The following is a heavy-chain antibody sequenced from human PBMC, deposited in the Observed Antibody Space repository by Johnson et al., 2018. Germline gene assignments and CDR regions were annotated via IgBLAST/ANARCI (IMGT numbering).Heavy chain of an antibody. J-gene: IGHJ3*02. V-gene: IGHV1-46*01. CDR1: GYTFTSYY. CDR3: ARWGSTGSWSSSFAAFDI. D-gene: IGHD6-6*01. CDR2: INPSGGST. Sequence: QVQLVESGAEVKKPGASVKVSCKASGYTFTSYYMHWVRQAPGQGLEWMGIINPSGGSTSYAQKFQGRVTMTRDTSTSTGYMELSSLRSEDTAWYYCARWGSTGSWSSSFAAFDIWGQGTMVTVSS.